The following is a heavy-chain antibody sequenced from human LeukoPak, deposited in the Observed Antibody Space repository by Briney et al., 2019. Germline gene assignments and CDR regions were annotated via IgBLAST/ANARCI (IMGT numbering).Heavy chain of an antibody. D-gene: IGHD3-9*01. CDR2: IWYDRSNK. J-gene: IGHJ4*02. Sequence: PGRSLRLSCAASGFTFSSYGMHWVRQAPGKGLEWVAVIWYDRSNKYYADSVKGRFTISRDNSKNTLYLQMNSLRAEDTAVYYCARDGIDILTGYYKSGYFDYWGQGTLVTVSS. CDR1: GFTFSSYG. V-gene: IGHV3-33*01. CDR3: ARDGIDILTGYYKSGYFDY.